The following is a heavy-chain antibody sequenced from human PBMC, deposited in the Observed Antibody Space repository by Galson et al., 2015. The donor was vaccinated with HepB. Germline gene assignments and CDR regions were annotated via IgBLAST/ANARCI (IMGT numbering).Heavy chain of an antibody. CDR3: ARSVEMATITLAGGTGMDV. Sequence: CAISGDSVSSNSAAWNWIRQSPSRGLEWLGRTYYRSKWYNDYAVSVKSRITINPDTSKNQFSLQLNSVTPEDTAVYYCARSVEMATITLAGGTGMDVRGQGTMVTVSS. CDR2: TYYRSKWYN. CDR1: GDSVSSNSAA. J-gene: IGHJ6*02. V-gene: IGHV6-1*01. D-gene: IGHD5-24*01.